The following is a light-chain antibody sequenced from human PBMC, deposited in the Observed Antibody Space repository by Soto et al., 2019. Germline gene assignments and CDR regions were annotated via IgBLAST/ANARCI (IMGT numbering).Light chain of an antibody. CDR1: SSVVGAYNY. Sequence: QSALTQPASVSGSPGQSITISCTGTSSVVGAYNYVSWYQQHPGKVPKLIIYDVINRPSGVSSRFSGSKSVNTASLTISGLQAEDEADYYCTSYTSSVTLVFGGGTKLTVL. CDR2: DVI. CDR3: TSYTSSVTLV. J-gene: IGLJ3*02. V-gene: IGLV2-14*01.